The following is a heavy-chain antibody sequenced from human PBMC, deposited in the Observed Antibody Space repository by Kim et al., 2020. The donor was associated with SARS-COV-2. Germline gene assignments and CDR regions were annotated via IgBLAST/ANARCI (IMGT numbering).Heavy chain of an antibody. CDR1: GGSFSGYY. D-gene: IGHD3-22*01. Sequence: SETLSLTCAVYGGSFSGYYWSWIRQPPGKGLEWIGEINHSGSTNYNPSLKSRVTISVDTSKNQFSLKLSSVTAADTAVYYCARSTGPDSSGPPGRGPFDYWGQGTLVTVSS. V-gene: IGHV4-34*01. J-gene: IGHJ4*02. CDR3: ARSTGPDSSGPPGRGPFDY. CDR2: INHSGST.